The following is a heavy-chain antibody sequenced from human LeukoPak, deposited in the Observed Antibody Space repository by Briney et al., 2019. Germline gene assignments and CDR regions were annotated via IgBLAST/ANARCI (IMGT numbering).Heavy chain of an antibody. D-gene: IGHD3-10*01. V-gene: IGHV1-18*04. CDR3: ATNYGSGSAPLDP. Sequence: GASVKVSCKASGYTFSIYNMHWVRQAPGQGLEWMGWIGAYSGNTNYAEKFHDRVTMTTDTSTGIAYMELRSLEFDDTAVYYCATNYGSGSAPLDPWGQGTLVTVSA. J-gene: IGHJ5*02. CDR2: IGAYSGNT. CDR1: GYTFSIYN.